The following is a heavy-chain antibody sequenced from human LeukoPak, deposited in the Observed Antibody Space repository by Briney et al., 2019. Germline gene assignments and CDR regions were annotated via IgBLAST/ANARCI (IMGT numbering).Heavy chain of an antibody. D-gene: IGHD5-18*01. V-gene: IGHV3-30*18. CDR2: ISYDGSNK. CDR1: GFTFSSYG. J-gene: IGHJ3*02. Sequence: GGSLRLSCAASGFTFSSYGMRWVRQAPGKGLEWVAVISYDGSNKYYADSVKGRFTISRDNSKNTLYLQMNSLRAEDTAVYYCAKGIQLWFSDAFDIWGQGTMVTVSS. CDR3: AKGIQLWFSDAFDI.